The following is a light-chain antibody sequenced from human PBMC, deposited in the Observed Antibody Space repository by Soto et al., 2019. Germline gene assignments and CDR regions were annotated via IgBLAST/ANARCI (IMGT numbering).Light chain of an antibody. CDR3: QRYNRYPRT. J-gene: IGKJ1*01. Sequence: DIEMTQSPSTLSASVRDRVTITCRASQSISSWLAWYQQKQGKAPKLLIYKASSFDSGVPSRFSGSGTGTAFTLTISSLQPDDFAIYYCQRYNRYPRTFGQGTKVEIK. CDR1: QSISSW. CDR2: KAS. V-gene: IGKV1-5*03.